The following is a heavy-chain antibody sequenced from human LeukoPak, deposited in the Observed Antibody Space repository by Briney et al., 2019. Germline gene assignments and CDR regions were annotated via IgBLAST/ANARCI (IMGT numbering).Heavy chain of an antibody. D-gene: IGHD6-13*01. CDR2: IYSGGDT. V-gene: IGHV3-53*01. CDR3: ARLGMIQAYSTEDY. Sequence: GGSLRLSCAASGFTVSSNYMSWVRQAPGKGLEWVSLIYSGGDTYYPDSVRGRFTISRDNSKNTLFLQMYSLRAEDTAVYYCARLGMIQAYSTEDYWGQGTLVTVSS. J-gene: IGHJ4*02. CDR1: GFTVSSNY.